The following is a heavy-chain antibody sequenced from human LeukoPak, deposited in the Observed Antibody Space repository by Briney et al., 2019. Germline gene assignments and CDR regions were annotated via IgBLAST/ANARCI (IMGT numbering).Heavy chain of an antibody. CDR3: ARGSHTIIIGVVFMGY. Sequence: PGGSLRLSCAASGFTFSSYWMHWVRQAPGKGLVWVSRINSDGSSTSYADSVKGRFTISRDNAKNTLYLQMNSLRAEDTAVCFCARGSHTIIIGVVFMGYWGQGTLGTLSP. J-gene: IGHJ4*02. CDR1: GFTFSSYW. CDR2: INSDGSST. V-gene: IGHV3-74*01. D-gene: IGHD3-3*01.